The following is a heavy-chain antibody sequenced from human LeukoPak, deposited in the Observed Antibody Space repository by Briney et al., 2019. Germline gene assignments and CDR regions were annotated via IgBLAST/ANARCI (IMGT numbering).Heavy chain of an antibody. CDR1: GGSFSSGGYS. CDR2: IYHSGST. CDR3: ARAAGGADAFDI. Sequence: SETLSLTCAVSGGSFSSGGYSWSWIRQPPGKGLEWIGYIYHSGSTYYNPSLKSRVTISVDRSKNQFSLKLSSVTAADTAVYYCARAAGGADAFDIWGQGTMVTVSS. V-gene: IGHV4-30-2*01. J-gene: IGHJ3*02. D-gene: IGHD3-16*01.